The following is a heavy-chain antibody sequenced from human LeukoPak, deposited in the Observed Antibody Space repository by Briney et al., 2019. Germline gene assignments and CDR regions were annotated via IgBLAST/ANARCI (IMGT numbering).Heavy chain of an antibody. V-gene: IGHV4-59*01. Sequence: IPSETLSLTCTVSGGSISSYYWSWIRQPPGKGLEWIGYTYYSGSTNYNPSLKSRVTISVDTSKNQFSLKLSSVTAADTAVYYCARGVDTMIVVARAGDWFDPWGQGTLVTVSS. D-gene: IGHD3-22*01. J-gene: IGHJ5*02. CDR3: ARGVDTMIVVARAGDWFDP. CDR1: GGSISSYY. CDR2: TYYSGST.